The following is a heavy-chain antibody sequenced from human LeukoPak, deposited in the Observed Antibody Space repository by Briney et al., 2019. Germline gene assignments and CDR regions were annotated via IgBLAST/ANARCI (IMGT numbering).Heavy chain of an antibody. CDR1: GFTFSPYW. V-gene: IGHV3-74*01. J-gene: IGHJ4*02. CDR2: INSDGSTT. D-gene: IGHD5-18*01. CDR3: VRVNRGYSYGHYDY. Sequence: PGGSLRLSCAASGFTFSPYWMHWVRQAPGKGLVWVSRINSDGSTTSYADSVRGRFTISRDNAKNTLYLQMNSLRADDTAVYYCVRVNRGYSYGHYDYWGQGTLVTVSS.